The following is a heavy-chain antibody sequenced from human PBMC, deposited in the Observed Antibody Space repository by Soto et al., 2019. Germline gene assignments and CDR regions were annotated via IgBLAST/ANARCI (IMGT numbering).Heavy chain of an antibody. Sequence: SQPLSLTCAISGGSGASKSAAWKCIRQSPSRVLEWLGRTYYRSKWYNDYAVSVKSRITINPDTSKNQFSLQLNSVTPEDTAVYYCVRPLGEDCSSTRCGMDVWGQGTTVTVSS. V-gene: IGHV6-1*01. CDR1: GGSGASKSAA. D-gene: IGHD2-2*01. CDR3: VRPLGEDCSSTRCGMDV. CDR2: TYYRSKWYN. J-gene: IGHJ6*02.